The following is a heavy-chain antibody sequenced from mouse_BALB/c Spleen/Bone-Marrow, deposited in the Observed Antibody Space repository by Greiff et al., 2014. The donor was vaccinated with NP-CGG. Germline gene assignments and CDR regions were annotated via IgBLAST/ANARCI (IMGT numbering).Heavy chain of an antibody. V-gene: IGHV5-17*02. CDR3: ARGGNYAWFTY. CDR2: ISSGSSTI. J-gene: IGHJ3*01. CDR1: GFTFSSFG. Sequence: EVKLEESGGGLVQPGGSRKLSCAASGFTFSSFGMHWVRQAPEKGLEWVAYISSGSSTIYYADTAKGRFTISRDNPKNTLFLQMTSLRSEDTAMYYCARGGNYAWFTYWGQGTLVTVSA. D-gene: IGHD2-1*01.